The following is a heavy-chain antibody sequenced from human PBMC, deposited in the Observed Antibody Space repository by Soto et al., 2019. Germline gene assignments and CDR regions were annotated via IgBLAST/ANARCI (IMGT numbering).Heavy chain of an antibody. V-gene: IGHV1-69*13. J-gene: IGHJ5*02. CDR3: ATHYYDSSGHFDWFDP. D-gene: IGHD3-22*01. CDR1: GGTFSSYA. CDR2: IIPIFGTA. Sequence: ASVKVSCKASGGTFSSYAISWVRQAPGQGLEWMGGIIPIFGTANYAQKFQGRVTITADESTSTAYIELSSLRSEDTAVYYCATHYYDSSGHFDWFDPWGQGTLVTVS.